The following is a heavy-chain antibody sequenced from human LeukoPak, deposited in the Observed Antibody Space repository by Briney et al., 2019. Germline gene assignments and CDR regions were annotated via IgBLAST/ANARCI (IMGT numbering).Heavy chain of an antibody. J-gene: IGHJ4*02. D-gene: IGHD3-10*01. Sequence: SETLSLTCTVPGGSISSSSYYWGWIRQPPGKGLEWIGSIFYSGSTFYNPSLKSRVTISVDTSKNQFSLKLSSVTAADTAVFYCARQGSYSYGSGTYYNGHFDYWAQGILVTVSS. CDR3: ARQGSYSYGSGTYYNGHFDY. CDR2: IFYSGST. V-gene: IGHV4-39*01. CDR1: GGSISSSSYY.